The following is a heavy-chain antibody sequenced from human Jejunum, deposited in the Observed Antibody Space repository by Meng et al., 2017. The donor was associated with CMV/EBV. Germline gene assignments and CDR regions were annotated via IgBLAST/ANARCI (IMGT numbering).Heavy chain of an antibody. V-gene: IGHV3-48*03. CDR3: AREAEWEYYDSSGVFDY. CDR1: FTFSNYE. D-gene: IGHD3-22*01. Sequence: FTFSNYELNWVRQAPGRGLEWVSFISAGSATHYADAVRGRFTISRDNAKKSLYLQMTSLRAEDTAIYYCAREAEWEYYDSSGVFDYWGGGTLVTVSS. CDR2: ISAGSAT. J-gene: IGHJ4*02.